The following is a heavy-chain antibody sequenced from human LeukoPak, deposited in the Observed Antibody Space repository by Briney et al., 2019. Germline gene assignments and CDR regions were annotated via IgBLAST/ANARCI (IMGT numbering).Heavy chain of an antibody. CDR3: ARGTGLPHFDL. J-gene: IGHJ4*02. CDR2: TYYKSAWYN. Sequence: SQTLSLTCAISGDSVSRDSIAWNWIRQSPSRGLEWLGRTYYKSAWYNDYAVHMKSRITISPDTSKNQFSLQLNSVTPDDTAVYFGARGTGLPHFDLWGQGILVPVPS. CDR1: GDSVSRDSIA. V-gene: IGHV6-1*01. D-gene: IGHD1-1*01.